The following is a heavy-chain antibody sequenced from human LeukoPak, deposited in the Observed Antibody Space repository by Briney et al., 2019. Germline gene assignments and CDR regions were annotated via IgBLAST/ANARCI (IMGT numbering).Heavy chain of an antibody. V-gene: IGHV3-30-3*01. D-gene: IGHD3-3*01. Sequence: PGGSLRLSCAASGFTFSSYAMHWVRQAPGKGLEWVAVINSDGSNKYYADSVKGRFTITRDNTKNTLYLKMNSLRAEDTAVYYCVRYRLGYYGFWSGHIDYWGRGALATVSS. CDR3: VRYRLGYYGFWSGHIDY. CDR2: INSDGSNK. CDR1: GFTFSSYA. J-gene: IGHJ4*02.